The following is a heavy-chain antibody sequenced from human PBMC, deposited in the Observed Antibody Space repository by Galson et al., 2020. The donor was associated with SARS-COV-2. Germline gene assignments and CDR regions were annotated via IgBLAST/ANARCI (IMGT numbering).Heavy chain of an antibody. CDR2: IKTYNGDT. V-gene: IGHV1-18*04. CDR3: AREYDPDGNDYY. J-gene: IGHJ6*01. CDR1: GYIFDDFG. D-gene: IGHD3-16*01. Sequence: ASVKVSCKASGYIFDDFGISWVRQAPGQGLEWMGWIKTYNGDTNYAQKLQGRVTMTTDAPTSTVYMELRSLNFDDTAVYFCAREYDPDGNDYY.